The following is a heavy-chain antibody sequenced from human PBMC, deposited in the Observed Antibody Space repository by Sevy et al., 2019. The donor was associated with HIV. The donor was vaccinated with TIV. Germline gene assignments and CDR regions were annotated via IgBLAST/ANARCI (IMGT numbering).Heavy chain of an antibody. V-gene: IGHV1-18*01. CDR3: ARVIPEDIFYYGMDV. J-gene: IGHJ6*02. CDR2: ISAYNGNT. D-gene: IGHD3-9*01. Sequence: ASVKVSCKASGYTFTSYGISWVRQAPGQGLEWMGWISAYNGNTNYAQKLQGRVTMTTDTSTSTAYMELRSLRSDDTAVYYCARVIPEDIFYYGMDVWGQGTTVTVSS. CDR1: GYTFTSYG.